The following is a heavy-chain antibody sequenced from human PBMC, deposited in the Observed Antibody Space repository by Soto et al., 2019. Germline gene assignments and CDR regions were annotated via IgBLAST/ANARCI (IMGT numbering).Heavy chain of an antibody. CDR1: GYTFTSYA. Sequence: QVQLVQSGAEVKKPGASVKVSCKASGYTFTSYAMHWVRQAPGQRLEWMGWINAGNGNTKYSQKFQGRVTITRDTSASTAYMELSSLRSEYTAVYYCARVYFDWLSPEYYYYGMDVWGQGTTVTVSS. V-gene: IGHV1-3*01. CDR3: ARVYFDWLSPEYYYYGMDV. J-gene: IGHJ6*02. D-gene: IGHD3-9*01. CDR2: INAGNGNT.